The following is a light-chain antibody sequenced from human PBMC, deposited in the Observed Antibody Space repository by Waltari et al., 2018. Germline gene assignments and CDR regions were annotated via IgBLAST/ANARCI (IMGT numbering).Light chain of an antibody. V-gene: IGKV3-11*01. CDR3: QQRSDWLLT. J-gene: IGKJ4*01. CDR1: QCVSSY. Sequence: SCRASQCVSSYLAWYQQKSGQAPRLPIYDASNRATGIPARFSGGGSGTGFTLTISSLEPEDFAVYYCQQRSDWLLTFGGGTKVEIK. CDR2: DAS.